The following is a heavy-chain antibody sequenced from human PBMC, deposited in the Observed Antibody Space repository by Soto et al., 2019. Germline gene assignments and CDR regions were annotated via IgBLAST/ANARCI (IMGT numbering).Heavy chain of an antibody. J-gene: IGHJ4*02. CDR1: GFTFSSYA. CDR3: AKLLAAAGTGDY. Sequence: EVQLLESGGGLVQPGGSLRLSCAASGFTFSSYAMSWVRQAPGKGLEWVSAISGSGGSTYYADSVKGRFTISRDNSKNTRYLQMNSLRAEDTAVYYCAKLLAAAGTGDYWGQGTLVTVSS. V-gene: IGHV3-23*01. CDR2: ISGSGGST. D-gene: IGHD6-13*01.